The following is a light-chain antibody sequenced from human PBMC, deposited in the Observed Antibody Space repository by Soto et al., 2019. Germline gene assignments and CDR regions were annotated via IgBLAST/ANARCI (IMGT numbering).Light chain of an antibody. CDR3: QQYNNWLPLS. Sequence: EIVMTQSPATLSVSPGERATLSCRASQSVSSNLAWYQQKPGQAPRLLIYGASTRATGIPARFSGSGSGTEFTLTISSLQSEDFAGCYCQQYNNWLPLSFGGGTKVEIK. V-gene: IGKV3-15*01. J-gene: IGKJ4*01. CDR1: QSVSSN. CDR2: GAS.